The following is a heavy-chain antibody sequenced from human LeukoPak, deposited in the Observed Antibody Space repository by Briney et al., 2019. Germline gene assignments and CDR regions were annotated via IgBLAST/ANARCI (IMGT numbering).Heavy chain of an antibody. CDR2: INHSGST. Sequence: SETLSLTCAVYGGSFSGYYWSWIRQPPGKGPEWIGEINHSGSTNYNPSLKSRVTISVDTSKNQFSLKLSSVTAADTAVYYCARGQPWYYYDSSGYYYYYWGQGTLVTVSS. CDR1: GGSFSGYY. CDR3: ARGQPWYYYDSSGYYYYY. J-gene: IGHJ4*02. D-gene: IGHD3-22*01. V-gene: IGHV4-34*01.